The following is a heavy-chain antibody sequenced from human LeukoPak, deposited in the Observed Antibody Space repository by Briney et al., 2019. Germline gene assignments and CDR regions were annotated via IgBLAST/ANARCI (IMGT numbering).Heavy chain of an antibody. J-gene: IGHJ4*02. D-gene: IGHD2-15*01. CDR1: RYTFINYA. V-gene: IGHV1-3*01. CDR2: INAAYGDT. CDR3: AREDIVVVVADKGIDY. Sequence: VASVKVSCKTSRYTFINYAMHWVSRAPGQGLEWLGWINAAYGDTRYSQKFEDRVTITRDTSARTVYMDVSSVTCEDTAVYYCAREDIVVVVADKGIDYWGQGTLVTVSS.